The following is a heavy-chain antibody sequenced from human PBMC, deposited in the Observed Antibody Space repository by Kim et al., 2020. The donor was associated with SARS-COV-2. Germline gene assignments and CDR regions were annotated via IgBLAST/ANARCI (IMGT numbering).Heavy chain of an antibody. D-gene: IGHD5-18*01. CDR3: ARQHTAMAYPYYYGMDV. CDR1: GGSISSGSYY. V-gene: IGHV4-61*02. CDR2: IYTSGST. J-gene: IGHJ6*02. Sequence: SETLSLTCTVSGGSISSGSYYWSWIRQPAGKGLEWIGRIYTSGSTNYNPSPKSRVTISVDTSKNQFSLKLSSVTAADTAVYYCARQHTAMAYPYYYGMDVWGQGTTVTVSS.